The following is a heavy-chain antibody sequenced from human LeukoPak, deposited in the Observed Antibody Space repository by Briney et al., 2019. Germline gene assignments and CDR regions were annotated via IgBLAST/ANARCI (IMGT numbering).Heavy chain of an antibody. J-gene: IGHJ5*02. D-gene: IGHD2-2*01. Sequence: SVKVSCKASGGTFSSYTISWVRQAPGQALEWMGRIIPILGIANCAQKFQGRVTITADKPTSTAYMELRSLRSEDTAVYYCATSGEVVPAAITTTLGWFDPWGQGALVTVSS. CDR3: ATSGEVVPAAITTTLGWFDP. CDR2: IIPILGIA. V-gene: IGHV1-69*02. CDR1: GGTFSSYT.